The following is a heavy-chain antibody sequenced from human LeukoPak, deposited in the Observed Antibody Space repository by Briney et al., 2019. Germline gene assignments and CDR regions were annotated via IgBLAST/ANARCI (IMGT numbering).Heavy chain of an antibody. V-gene: IGHV3-53*01. CDR1: GFTVSSNY. J-gene: IGHJ4*02. D-gene: IGHD3-10*01. Sequence: GGPLRLSCAASGFTVSSNYMSWVRQAPGKGLEWVSVIYSGGSTYYADSVKGRFTISRDNSKNTLYLQMNSLRAEDTAVYYCARSRGLVYFDYWGQGTLVTVSS. CDR2: IYSGGST. CDR3: ARSRGLVYFDY.